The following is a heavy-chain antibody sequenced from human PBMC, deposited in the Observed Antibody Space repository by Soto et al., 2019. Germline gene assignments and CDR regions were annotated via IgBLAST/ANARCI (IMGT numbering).Heavy chain of an antibody. CDR3: VRLDTTTTTILNY. CDR1: GGSISSYY. D-gene: IGHD4-17*01. CDR2: IYYSGST. V-gene: IGHV4-59*08. Sequence: SETLSLTCTVSGGSISSYYWSWIRQPPGKGLEWIGYIYYSGSTYYNPSLKSRGDISADTSKNQISLRLTSVTAADTAVYFCVRLDTTTTTILNYWGQGALVTVSS. J-gene: IGHJ4*02.